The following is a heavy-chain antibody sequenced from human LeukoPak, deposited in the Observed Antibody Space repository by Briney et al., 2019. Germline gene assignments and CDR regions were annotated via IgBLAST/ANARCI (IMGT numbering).Heavy chain of an antibody. J-gene: IGHJ4*02. CDR2: FSAGGST. Sequence: PGGSLRLSCAASGFTVSSTYMSWVRQGPGKGLEWLSVFSAGGSTFYADSVRGRFTISRDNSKNTLYLQMDSLRAEDTAVYYCAGRSVSSGSGDFDYWGQGTLVTVSS. CDR3: AGRSVSSGSGDFDY. CDR1: GFTVSSTY. V-gene: IGHV3-53*01. D-gene: IGHD6-25*01.